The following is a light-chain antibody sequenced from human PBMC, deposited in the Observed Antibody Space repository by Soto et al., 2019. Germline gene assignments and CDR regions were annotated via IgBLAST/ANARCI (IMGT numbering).Light chain of an antibody. J-gene: IGLJ3*02. Sequence: QSVLTQPPSACGTPGQRVTISCSGSSSNIGTTSVNWYQQLPGTAPKLLIYYTDQRPSGVPDRFSGSESGTSASLAISALQSEDGADYYCAAWDDSLNGWVFGGGTKVTVL. CDR1: SSNIGTTS. V-gene: IGLV1-44*01. CDR2: YTD. CDR3: AAWDDSLNGWV.